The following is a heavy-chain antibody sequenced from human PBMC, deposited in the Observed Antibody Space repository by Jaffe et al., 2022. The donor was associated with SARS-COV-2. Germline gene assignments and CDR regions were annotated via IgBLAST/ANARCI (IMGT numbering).Heavy chain of an antibody. V-gene: IGHV2-5*02. D-gene: IGHD6-6*01. CDR2: IYWDDDK. J-gene: IGHJ4*02. CDR1: GFSLSTSGVG. CDR3: AHSQVRSSSSGWELGERFDY. Sequence: QITLKESGPTLVKPTQTLTLTCTFSGFSLSTSGVGVGWIRQPPGKALEWLALIYWDDDKRYSPSLKSRLTITKDTSKNQVVLTMTNMDPVDTATYYCAHSQVRSSSSGWELGERFDYWGQGTLVTVSS.